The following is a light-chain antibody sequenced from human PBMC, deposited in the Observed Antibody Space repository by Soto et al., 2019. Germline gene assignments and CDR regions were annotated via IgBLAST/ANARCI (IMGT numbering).Light chain of an antibody. CDR3: QQYNNWRT. J-gene: IGKJ1*01. Sequence: EIVMTQSPATPSVSPGERATLSCRASQSVSSNLAWYQQKPGQAPRLLIYGASIRATGIPARFSGSGSGTEFTLTISSLQSEDFAVYYCQQYNNWRTFGQGTKVDIK. V-gene: IGKV3D-15*01. CDR1: QSVSSN. CDR2: GAS.